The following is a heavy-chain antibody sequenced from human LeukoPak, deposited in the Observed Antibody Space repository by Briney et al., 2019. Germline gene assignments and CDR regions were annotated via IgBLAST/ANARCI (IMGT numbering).Heavy chain of an antibody. J-gene: IGHJ4*02. CDR3: GRGEDSVDS. CDR2: IYSSGYT. V-gene: IGHV4-4*07. CDR1: GGSIRSQY. Sequence: PLETVSLTCSVSGGSIRSQYWNWIRQPAGKGLEWIGRIYSSGYTNDNPSLKSRITMSVDMSKNQFSLRLSSVTAADTAVYYCGRGEDSVDSWGQGTLVTVSS.